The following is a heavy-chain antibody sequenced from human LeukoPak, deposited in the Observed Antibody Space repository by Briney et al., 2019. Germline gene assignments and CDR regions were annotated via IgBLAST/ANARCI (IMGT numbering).Heavy chain of an antibody. V-gene: IGHV1-18*01. CDR2: ISGNNGNT. Sequence: GASVKVSCKASGYTFTRYDISWVRQAPGQGLEWMGWISGNNGNTNYAQKLQGRVTMTTDTSTNTAYMELRSLRSDDTAVYYCARTLSSSWSPYYFDYWGQGTLVTVSS. CDR1: GYTFTRYD. CDR3: ARTLSSSWSPYYFDY. D-gene: IGHD6-13*01. J-gene: IGHJ4*02.